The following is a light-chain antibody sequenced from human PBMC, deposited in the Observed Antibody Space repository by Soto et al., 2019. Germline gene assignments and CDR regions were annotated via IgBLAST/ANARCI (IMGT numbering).Light chain of an antibody. J-gene: IGKJ4*01. CDR3: QQYENWPQLT. V-gene: IGKV3-15*01. CDR1: QSVGGD. CDR2: GAS. Sequence: ERVMTQSPATLSVSPGEKATLSCRASQSVGGDLAWYQQKPGQAPRLLIYGASCKAPGIPDRLSGSGSGTEFTLTISILQSEDSAVYYCQQYENWPQLTFGGGPKVEIK.